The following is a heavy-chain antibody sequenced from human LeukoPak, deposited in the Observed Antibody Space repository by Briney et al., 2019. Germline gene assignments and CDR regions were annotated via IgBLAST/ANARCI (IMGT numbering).Heavy chain of an antibody. CDR1: GGTFSSYA. D-gene: IGHD5-24*01. CDR3: ASPGGPRGDGYKDY. CDR2: IIPIFGTA. J-gene: IGHJ4*02. Sequence: GASVKVSCKASGGTFSSYAISWVRQAPGQGLEWMGGIIPIFGTANYAQKFQGRVTITADESTSTAYMELSSLRSEDTAVYYCASPGGPRGDGYKDYWGQGTLVTVSS. V-gene: IGHV1-69*13.